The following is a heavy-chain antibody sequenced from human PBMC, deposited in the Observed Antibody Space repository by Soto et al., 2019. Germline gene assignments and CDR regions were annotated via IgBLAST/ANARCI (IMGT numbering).Heavy chain of an antibody. D-gene: IGHD1-7*01. CDR3: ARHIPMRTRSIGGWFDP. J-gene: IGHJ5*02. Sequence: SETLSFTCTVSGGSISSGTYCWGWIRQPPGKGLEWIGSICYSGTTYYNPSLKSRVTVPVDTSKNQFSLELSSVTAADTAVYYCARHIPMRTRSIGGWFDPWGQGTLVTVSS. V-gene: IGHV4-39*01. CDR2: ICYSGTT. CDR1: GGSISSGTYC.